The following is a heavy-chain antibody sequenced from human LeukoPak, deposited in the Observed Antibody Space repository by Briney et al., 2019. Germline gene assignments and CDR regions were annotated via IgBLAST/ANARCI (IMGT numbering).Heavy chain of an antibody. CDR3: ARVGSSSWYAPSYYYYYYGMDV. D-gene: IGHD6-13*01. V-gene: IGHV3-7*01. CDR1: GFTFSSYW. Sequence: GGSLRLSCAASGFTFSSYWMSWVRQAPGKGLEWVVNIKQDGSEKYYVDSVKGRFTISRDNAENTLYLQMNSLRAEDTAVYYCARVGSSSWYAPSYYYYYYGMDVWGQGTTVTVSS. J-gene: IGHJ6*02. CDR2: IKQDGSEK.